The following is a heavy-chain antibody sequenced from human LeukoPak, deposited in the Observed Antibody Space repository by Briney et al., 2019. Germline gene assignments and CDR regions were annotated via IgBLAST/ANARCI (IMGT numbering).Heavy chain of an antibody. Sequence: SETLSLTCTVSGGSISIYYWNWIRQPAGKRLEWIGRIFTSGITNYNPSLKSRVTMSVDTSKNQYSLNLSSVTAADTAVYYCARESSGSYYNPQGYMDVWGKGTTVTVSS. CDR1: GGSISIYY. CDR2: IFTSGIT. J-gene: IGHJ6*03. CDR3: ARESSGSYYNPQGYMDV. D-gene: IGHD3-10*01. V-gene: IGHV4-4*07.